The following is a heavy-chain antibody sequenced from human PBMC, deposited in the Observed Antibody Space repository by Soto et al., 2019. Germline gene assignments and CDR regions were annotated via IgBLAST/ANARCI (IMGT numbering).Heavy chain of an antibody. CDR3: ARDILSVGPRANDAFDV. V-gene: IGHV1-3*01. CDR1: GFTFSDHL. J-gene: IGHJ3*01. Sequence: QVQLVQSGAEVRKPGASVNISCRASGFTFSDHLINWVRQVPGQSLEWMGWINPDNGNTKYSQPFQGRVTISRHSSASIVYVEVSDLTSADTAVFYCARDILSVGPRANDAFDVWGQGTMVTVSS. D-gene: IGHD2-8*02. CDR2: INPDNGNT.